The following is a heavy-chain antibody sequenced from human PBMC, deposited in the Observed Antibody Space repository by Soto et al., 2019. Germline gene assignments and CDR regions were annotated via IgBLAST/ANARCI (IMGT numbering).Heavy chain of an antibody. CDR2: ISYDGSNK. J-gene: IGHJ3*02. Sequence: PGGSLRLSCAASGFTFSSYGMHWVRQAPGKGLEWVAVISYDGSNKYYADSVKGRFTISRDNSKNTLYLQMNSLRAEDTAVYYCAKSMVRGVIIAFDIWGQGTMVTVSS. CDR3: AKSMVRGVIIAFDI. D-gene: IGHD3-10*01. CDR1: GFTFSSYG. V-gene: IGHV3-30*18.